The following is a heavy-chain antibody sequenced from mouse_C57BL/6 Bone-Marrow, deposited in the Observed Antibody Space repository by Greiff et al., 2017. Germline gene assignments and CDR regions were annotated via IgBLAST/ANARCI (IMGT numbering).Heavy chain of an antibody. V-gene: IGHV5-15*01. D-gene: IGHD1-1*01. Sequence: EVQWVESGGGLVQPGGSLKLSCAASGFTFSDYGMAWVRQAPRKGPEWVAFISNLAYSIYYADTVTGRFTISRENAKNTLYLEMSSLRSEDTAMYYCARRVYGSSYVRWYFDVWGTGTTVTVSS. J-gene: IGHJ1*03. CDR1: GFTFSDYG. CDR2: ISNLAYSI. CDR3: ARRVYGSSYVRWYFDV.